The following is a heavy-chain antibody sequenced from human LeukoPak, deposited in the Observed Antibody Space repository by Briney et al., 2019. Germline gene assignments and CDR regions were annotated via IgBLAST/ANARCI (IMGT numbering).Heavy chain of an antibody. D-gene: IGHD3-16*02. J-gene: IGHJ4*02. CDR3: ARNYDYVWGSYRYTSYFDY. CDR2: IYYSGST. CDR1: GGSVSSGSCY. V-gene: IGHV4-61*01. Sequence: SETLSLTCTVSGGSVSSGSCYWSWIRQPPGKGLEWIGYIYYSGSTNYNPSLKSRVTISVDTSKNQFSLKLSSVTAADTAVYYCARNYDYVWGSYRYTSYFDYWGQGTLVTVSS.